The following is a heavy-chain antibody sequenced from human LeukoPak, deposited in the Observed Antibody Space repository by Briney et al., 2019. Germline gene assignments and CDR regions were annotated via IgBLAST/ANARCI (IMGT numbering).Heavy chain of an antibody. D-gene: IGHD6-13*01. CDR3: ARLRQHLAPIDY. J-gene: IGHJ4*02. CDR1: GGSISSSTYY. CDR2: IYYSGST. V-gene: IGHV4-39*01. Sequence: SETLSLTCTVSGGSISSSTYYWGWIRQPPGRGLEWIGNIYYSGSTYYNPSLKSRVTISVDTSKDQFSLKLTSVTAADTAVYYCARLRQHLAPIDYWGQGTLVTVSS.